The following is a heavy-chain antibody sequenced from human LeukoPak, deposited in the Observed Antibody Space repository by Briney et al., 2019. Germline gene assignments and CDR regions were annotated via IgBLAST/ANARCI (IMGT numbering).Heavy chain of an antibody. CDR1: GGSFSGYY. V-gene: IGHV4-34*01. D-gene: IGHD6-6*01. CDR2: INHSGST. CDR3: ARGAPPHNSSSFFDY. Sequence: PSETLSLTCAVYGGSFSGYYWGWIRQPPGKGLEWIGEINHSGSTNYNPSLKSRVTISVDTSKNQFSLKLSSVTAADTAVYYCARGAPPHNSSSFFDYWGQGTLVTVSS. J-gene: IGHJ4*02.